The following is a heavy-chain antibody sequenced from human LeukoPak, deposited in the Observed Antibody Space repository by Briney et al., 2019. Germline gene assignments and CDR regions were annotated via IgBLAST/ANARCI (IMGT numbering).Heavy chain of an antibody. CDR3: ARALRLPGYSSGHRHGMDV. J-gene: IGHJ6*02. CDR2: INPNSGGT. CDR1: GYTFIGYY. V-gene: IGHV1-2*02. Sequence: GASVKVSCKASGYTFIGYYMHWVRQAPGQGLEWMGWINPNSGGTNYAQKFQGRVTMTRDTSISTAYMELSRLRSDDTAVYYCARALRLPGYSSGHRHGMDVWGQGTTVTVSS. D-gene: IGHD6-19*01.